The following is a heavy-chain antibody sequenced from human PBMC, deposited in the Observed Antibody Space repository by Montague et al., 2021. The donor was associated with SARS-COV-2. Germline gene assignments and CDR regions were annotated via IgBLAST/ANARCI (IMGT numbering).Heavy chain of an antibody. CDR1: GFTVSSNY. V-gene: IGHV3-53*01. CDR2: IYSAGST. Sequence: SLRLSGAASGFTVSSNYMSWVRQAPGKGLEWVSVIYSAGSTHYADSVKGRFTLSRDNSKNTLYLQMNSLRAEDTAVYYCARGEGYSSSWNWYFDLWGRGTRVPVSS. J-gene: IGHJ2*01. CDR3: ARGEGYSSSWNWYFDL. D-gene: IGHD6-13*01.